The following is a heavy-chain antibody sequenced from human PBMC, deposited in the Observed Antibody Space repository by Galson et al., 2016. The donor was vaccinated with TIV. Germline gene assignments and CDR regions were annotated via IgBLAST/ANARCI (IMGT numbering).Heavy chain of an antibody. J-gene: IGHJ4*02. V-gene: IGHV1-69*13. CDR2: ITPMFGST. CDR1: GDKFSIHA. D-gene: IGHD3-22*01. Sequence: SVKVSCKASGDKFSIHAIHWVRQAPGQGLEWMGRITPMFGSTNYAPKFQGRVTITADESTRTAYMELSSLRSEDTAVYYCARAPRNYEANYDYWGQGALVTVSS. CDR3: ARAPRNYEANYDY.